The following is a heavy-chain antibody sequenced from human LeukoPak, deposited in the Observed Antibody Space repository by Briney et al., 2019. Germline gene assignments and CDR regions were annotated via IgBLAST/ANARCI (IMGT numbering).Heavy chain of an antibody. D-gene: IGHD2-2*01. V-gene: IGHV3-48*03. CDR2: ISSSDNII. CDR3: ARGGRYCTSASCYGAFDY. J-gene: IGHJ4*02. CDR1: GFTFSSYE. Sequence: SGGSLRLSCAASGFTFSSYEMHWVRQAPGKGLEWVSYISSSDNIIYYADSVKGRFTISRDNAKNSLYLQMNSLRAEDTAVYYCARGGRYCTSASCYGAFDYWGQGTLVTVSS.